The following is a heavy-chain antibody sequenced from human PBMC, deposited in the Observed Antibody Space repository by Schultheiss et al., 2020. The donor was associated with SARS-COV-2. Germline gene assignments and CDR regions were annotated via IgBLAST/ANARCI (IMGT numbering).Heavy chain of an antibody. V-gene: IGHV3-33*01. J-gene: IGHJ3*02. CDR1: GFTFSSYG. D-gene: IGHD3-9*01. CDR2: IWYDGSNK. CDR3: ARIILTGPFDAFDI. Sequence: GGSLRLSCAASGFTFSSYGMHWVRQAPGKGLEWVAVIWYDGSNKYYADSMKGRFTISRDNSKNTLYLQMNSLRAEDTAVYYCARIILTGPFDAFDIWGQGTMVTVSS.